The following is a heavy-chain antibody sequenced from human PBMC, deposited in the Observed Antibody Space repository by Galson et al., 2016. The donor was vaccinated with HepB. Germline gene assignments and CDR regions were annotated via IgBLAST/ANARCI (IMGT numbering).Heavy chain of an antibody. Sequence: SVKVSCKASGYTFTSYNVHWVRQAPGQGLEWMGIINPSGGSTGYAQKFQGRVTFTRDTSASTAYMELSSLRSEDTAVYYCARDGGSGWSRLWWGQGTLVAVSS. CDR3: ARDGGSGWSRLW. D-gene: IGHD6-19*01. CDR1: GYTFTSYN. J-gene: IGHJ4*02. V-gene: IGHV1-46*01. CDR2: INPSGGST.